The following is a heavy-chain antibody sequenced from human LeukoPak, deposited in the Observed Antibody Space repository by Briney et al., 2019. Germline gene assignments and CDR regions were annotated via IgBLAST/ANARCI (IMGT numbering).Heavy chain of an antibody. V-gene: IGHV3-23*01. CDR1: GFTFSSDA. CDR3: AKCSKSAYSTGWYNWFDP. CDR2: IRESGGST. J-gene: IGHJ5*02. Sequence: GGSLRLSCAASGFTFSSDAMNWVRQAPGKGLEWVTSIRESGGSTFYADSVKGRFTISRDSSKSTLYLQMNNLRAEDTAICYCAKCSKSAYSTGWYNWFDPWGQGTRVTVSS. D-gene: IGHD6-19*01.